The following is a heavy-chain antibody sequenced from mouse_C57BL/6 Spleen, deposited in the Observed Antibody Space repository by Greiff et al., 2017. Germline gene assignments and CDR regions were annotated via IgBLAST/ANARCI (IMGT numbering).Heavy chain of an antibody. CDR1: GYTFTSYW. CDR3: AREDDYDNGYYFDY. D-gene: IGHD2-4*01. J-gene: IGHJ2*01. Sequence: VQLQQSGAELAKPGASVKLSCKASGYTFTSYWMHWVKQRPGQGLEWIGNINPSNGGTNYNEKFKSKATLTVEKSSSTAYMQLSSLTSEGSAVYYCAREDDYDNGYYFDYWGQGTTLTVSS. V-gene: IGHV1-53*01. CDR2: INPSNGGT.